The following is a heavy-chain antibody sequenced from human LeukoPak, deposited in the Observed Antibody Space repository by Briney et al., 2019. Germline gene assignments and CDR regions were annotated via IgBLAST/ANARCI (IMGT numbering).Heavy chain of an antibody. CDR2: ISSSSSYI. CDR3: ARDCGGDCYSAFDY. J-gene: IGHJ4*02. Sequence: GGSLRLSCAASGFTFSSYSMSWVRQAPGKGLEWVSSISSSSSYIYYADSVKGRFTISRDNAKNPLYLQMNSLRAEDTAVYYCARDCGGDCYSAFDYWGQGTLVTVSS. CDR1: GFTFSSYS. V-gene: IGHV3-21*01. D-gene: IGHD2-21*02.